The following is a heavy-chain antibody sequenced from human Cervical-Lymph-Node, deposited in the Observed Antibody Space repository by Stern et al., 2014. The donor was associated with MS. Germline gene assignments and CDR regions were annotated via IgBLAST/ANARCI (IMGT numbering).Heavy chain of an antibody. CDR3: VRYGDYVDAFDM. CDR1: GYSLTDLS. CDR2: FDPDDAET. V-gene: IGHV1-24*01. Sequence: QLVQSGAEVKKPGASVKVSCKVSGYSLTDLSMHWVRQPPGNGLEWMGGFDPDDAETIYAQQFQGRLTMTEDTSADTAYMELSSLRSEDTAVYYCVRYGDYVDAFDMWGQGTMVTVSS. D-gene: IGHD4-17*01. J-gene: IGHJ3*02.